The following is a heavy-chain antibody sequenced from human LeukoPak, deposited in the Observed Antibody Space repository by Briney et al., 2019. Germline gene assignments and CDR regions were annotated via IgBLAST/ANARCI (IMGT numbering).Heavy chain of an antibody. Sequence: SETLSLTCTVSGGSTSTYCWSWIRQPAEKGLEWIGRIYPSGSTYYNPSLKSRVTISIDKSKNQFSLRLTSVTAADTAVYYCARDRSGYSEYYFDYWGQGSLVTVSP. CDR2: IYPSGST. CDR1: GGSTSTYC. CDR3: ARDRSGYSEYYFDY. D-gene: IGHD5-12*01. V-gene: IGHV4-4*07. J-gene: IGHJ4*02.